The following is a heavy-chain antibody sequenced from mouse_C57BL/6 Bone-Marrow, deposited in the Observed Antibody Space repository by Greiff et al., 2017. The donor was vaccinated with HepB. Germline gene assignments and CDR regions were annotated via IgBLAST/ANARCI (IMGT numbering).Heavy chain of an antibody. CDR2: ISYDGSN. V-gene: IGHV3-6*01. CDR1: GYSITSGNY. J-gene: IGHJ2*01. CDR3: ARDPYFDY. Sequence: EVQLQQSGPGLVKPSQSLSLTCSVTGYSITSGNYWNWIRQFPGNKLEWMGYISYDGSNNYNPSLKNRISITRDTSKNQFFLKLNSVTTEDTATYYCARDPYFDYWGQGTTLTVSS.